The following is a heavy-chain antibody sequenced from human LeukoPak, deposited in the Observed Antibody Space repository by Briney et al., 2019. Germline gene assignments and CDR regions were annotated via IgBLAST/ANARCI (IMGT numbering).Heavy chain of an antibody. CDR3: AREEGYYDSSGYYWILDY. Sequence: SETLSLTCAVYGVSFSGYYWSWIRQPPGKGLEWIGEINHSGSTNYNPSLKSRVTISVDTSKNQYSMKLSSVTAADSAVYYCAREEGYYDSSGYYWILDYWGQGTLVTVSS. D-gene: IGHD3-22*01. CDR2: INHSGST. J-gene: IGHJ4*02. CDR1: GVSFSGYY. V-gene: IGHV4-34*01.